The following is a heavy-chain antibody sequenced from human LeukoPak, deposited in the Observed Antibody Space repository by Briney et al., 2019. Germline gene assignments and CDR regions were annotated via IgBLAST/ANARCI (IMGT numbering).Heavy chain of an antibody. J-gene: IGHJ3*02. CDR1: GFTFSSYG. V-gene: IGHV3-30*02. D-gene: IGHD6-13*01. CDR2: IRYDGSNK. CDR3: ATQSSSWYFGAFDI. Sequence: TGGSLRLSCAASGFTFSSYGMHWVRQAPGKGLEWVAFIRYDGSNKYYADSVKGRFTISRDNSKNTLYLQMNSLRAEDTAVYYCATQSSSWYFGAFDIWGQGTMVTVSS.